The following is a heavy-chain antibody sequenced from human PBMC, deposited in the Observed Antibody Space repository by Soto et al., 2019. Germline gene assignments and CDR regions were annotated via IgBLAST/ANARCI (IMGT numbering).Heavy chain of an antibody. D-gene: IGHD3-10*01. J-gene: IGHJ6*02. CDR1: GFTFSAYS. CDR2: ISSSTIYT. Sequence: LRLSCAASGFTFSAYSMNWVRQAPGKGLEWVASISSSTIYTYYAELVKGRFTISRDNAKNSLYLQMNSLRAEDTAVYYCARELLTDYYFYYAMDVWGQGTTVTVSS. V-gene: IGHV3-21*01. CDR3: ARELLTDYYFYYAMDV.